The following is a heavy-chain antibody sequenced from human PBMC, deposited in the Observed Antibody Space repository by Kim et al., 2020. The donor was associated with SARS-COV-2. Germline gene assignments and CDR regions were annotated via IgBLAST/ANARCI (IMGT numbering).Heavy chain of an antibody. CDR2: IDHSGST. CDR3: ARGPKLSGHSDY. V-gene: IGHV4-34*01. D-gene: IGHD6-19*01. J-gene: IGHJ4*02. CDR1: GGSFNGYY. Sequence: SETLSLTCAVYGGSFNGYYWSWIRQPPGKGLEWIGEIDHSGSTHHNPSLKSRVSISVDTSKNQFSLKMSSVTAADTGVYYCARGPKLSGHSDYWGQGSL.